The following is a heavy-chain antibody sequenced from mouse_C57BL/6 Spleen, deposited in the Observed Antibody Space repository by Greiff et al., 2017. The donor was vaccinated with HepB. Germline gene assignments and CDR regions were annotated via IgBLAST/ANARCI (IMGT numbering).Heavy chain of an antibody. V-gene: IGHV14-4*01. D-gene: IGHD2-2*01. CDR2: IDPENGDT. CDR3: TTWVYYGSPGYFDV. CDR1: GFNIKDDY. Sequence: EVQLQQSGAELVRPGASVKLSCTASGFNIKDDYMHWVKQRPEQGLEWIGWIDPENGDTEYASKFQGKATITADPSSNTAYLQLSSLTSEDTAVYYCTTWVYYGSPGYFDVWGTGTTVTVSS. J-gene: IGHJ1*03.